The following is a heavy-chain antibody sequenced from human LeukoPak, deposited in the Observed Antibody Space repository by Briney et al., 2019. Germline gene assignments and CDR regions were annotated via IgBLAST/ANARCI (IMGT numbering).Heavy chain of an antibody. CDR1: GGSISSYY. CDR2: IYTSGST. V-gene: IGHV4-4*07. Sequence: SETLSLTCTVSGGSISSYYWNWIRQPAGKGLEWIGRIYTSGSTKYNPSLKSRVTMSLDTSKNQFSLKLTSVTAADTAIYYCARDEIAAATLYPFDIWGQGTVVTVSS. J-gene: IGHJ3*02. CDR3: ARDEIAAATLYPFDI. D-gene: IGHD6-25*01.